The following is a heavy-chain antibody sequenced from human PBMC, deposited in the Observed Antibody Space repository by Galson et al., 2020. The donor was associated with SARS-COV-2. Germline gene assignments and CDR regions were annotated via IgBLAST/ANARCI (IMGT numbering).Heavy chain of an antibody. Sequence: ASVKVSCQVSGYTLTELSMHWVRQAPGKGLEWMGGFDPEDGETIYAQKFQGRVTMTEDTSTDTAYMELSSLRSEDTAVYYCATGPVVPAAILGWFDPWGQGTLVTVSS. J-gene: IGHJ5*02. D-gene: IGHD2-2*02. CDR1: GYTLTELS. CDR2: FDPEDGET. V-gene: IGHV1-24*01. CDR3: ATGPVVPAAILGWFDP.